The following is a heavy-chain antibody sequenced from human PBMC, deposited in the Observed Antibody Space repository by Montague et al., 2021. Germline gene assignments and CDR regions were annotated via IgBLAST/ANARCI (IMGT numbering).Heavy chain of an antibody. CDR2: ITPDGSAK. CDR1: GFTFSNSW. J-gene: IGHJ4*02. V-gene: IGHV3-7*01. CDR3: VSVGV. D-gene: IGHD2-8*01. Sequence: SLRLSCAASGFTFSNSWMNWVRQAPGKGLEWVANITPDGSAKRHVDSVQGRFTISRDSAKNSLHLQMNSLRAEDTAVYYCVSVGVWGQGTLVTVSS.